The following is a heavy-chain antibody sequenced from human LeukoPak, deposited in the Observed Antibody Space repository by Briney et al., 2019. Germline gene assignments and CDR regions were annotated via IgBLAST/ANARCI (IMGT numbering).Heavy chain of an antibody. V-gene: IGHV4-39*01. CDR1: GGSISSSSYY. Sequence: SETLSLTCTVSGGSISSSSYYRGWIRQPPGKGLEWTGSIYYSGSTYYNPSLKSRVTISVDTSKNQFSLKLSSVTAADTAVYYCARRGYSYGHKKYYFDYWGQGTLVTVSS. CDR3: ARRGYSYGHKKYYFDY. CDR2: IYYSGST. J-gene: IGHJ4*02. D-gene: IGHD5-18*01.